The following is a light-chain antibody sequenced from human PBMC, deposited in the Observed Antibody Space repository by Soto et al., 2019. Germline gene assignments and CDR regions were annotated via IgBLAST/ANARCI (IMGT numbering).Light chain of an antibody. V-gene: IGLV2-11*01. CDR1: SGDVGGYNF. J-gene: IGLJ3*02. Sequence: QSALTQPRSVSGSPGQSVTISCTGASGDVGGYNFVSWYQQHPGKAPTLMIFDVSQRPSGVPDRFSGSKSGNTASLTISGLQDEDEADYYCCSYGGSYTWVFGGGTKLTVL. CDR3: CSYGGSYTWV. CDR2: DVS.